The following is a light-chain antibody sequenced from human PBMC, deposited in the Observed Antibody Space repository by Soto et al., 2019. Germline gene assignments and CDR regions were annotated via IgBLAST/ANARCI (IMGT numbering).Light chain of an antibody. CDR2: GSS. J-gene: IGKJ3*01. CDR1: QSVGSTY. Sequence: EIVLTQSPGNLSLSPGERATLSCRASQSVGSTYLAWYQQKPGQAPRLLIYGSSTRATGIPDRFSGSGSGTDFTLTISRLEPEDFAMYYCQQYGSSPRTFGPGTRVDIK. CDR3: QQYGSSPRT. V-gene: IGKV3-20*01.